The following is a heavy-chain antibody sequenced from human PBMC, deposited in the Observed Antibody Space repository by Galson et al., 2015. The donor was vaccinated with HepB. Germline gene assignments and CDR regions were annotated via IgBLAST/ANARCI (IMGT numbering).Heavy chain of an antibody. D-gene: IGHD3-22*01. CDR3: AKVLRYDSSLHGPPVPVEFDY. CDR2: ISYDGSNK. CDR1: GFTFSSYA. J-gene: IGHJ4*02. Sequence: SLRLSCAASGFTFSSYAMHWVRQAPGKGLEWVAVISYDGSNKYYADSVKGRFTISRDNSKNTLYLQMNSLRAEDTAVYYCAKVLRYDSSLHGPPVPVEFDYWGQGTLVTVSS. V-gene: IGHV3-30*04.